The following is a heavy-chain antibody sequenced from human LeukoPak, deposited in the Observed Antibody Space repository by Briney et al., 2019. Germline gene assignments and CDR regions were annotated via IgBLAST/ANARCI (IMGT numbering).Heavy chain of an antibody. CDR1: GFTFSSYS. V-gene: IGHV3-74*01. CDR2: ISTDGYTI. J-gene: IGHJ4*02. CDR3: AKDPFHWGTIYFDY. Sequence: GGSLRLSCAASGFTFSSYSMHWVRQAPGKGLVWVSRISTDGYTISYADSVKGRFTISRDNAKNTLYLQMNSLRAEDTAVYYCAKDPFHWGTIYFDYWGQGTLVTVSS. D-gene: IGHD7-27*01.